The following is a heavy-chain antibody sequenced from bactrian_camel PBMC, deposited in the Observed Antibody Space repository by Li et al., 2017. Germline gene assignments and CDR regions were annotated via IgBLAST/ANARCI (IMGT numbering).Heavy chain of an antibody. CDR3: AAGRSPPWRCSQRDLWTRDY. D-gene: IGHD1*01. Sequence: VQLVESGGGLVQPGGSLRLSCAASGYTFSDYDMSWVRQAPGKGLEWVSSIDSGGGSTHYADSVKGRSAISYDNVKNTLYLQMNSLKPEDSALYYCAAGRSPPWRCSQRDLWTRDYRGQGTQVTVS. V-gene: IGHV3S40*01. CDR1: GYTFSDYD. J-gene: IGHJ4*01. CDR2: IDSGGGST.